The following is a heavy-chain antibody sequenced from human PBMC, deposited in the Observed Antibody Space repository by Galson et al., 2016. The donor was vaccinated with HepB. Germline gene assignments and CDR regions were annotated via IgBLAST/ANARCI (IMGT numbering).Heavy chain of an antibody. V-gene: IGHV4-59*01. CDR3: ATLSRGADRYFDH. D-gene: IGHD4-17*01. Sequence: ETLSLTCTVSGGSLGSYYWSWIRQSPGKGLEWIGYIYNSGSTEYNPSLKSRVTISIDLPNNQFSLRLNSVIAADTAVYYCATLSRGADRYFDHWGQGILVTVSA. CDR1: GGSLGSYY. CDR2: IYNSGST. J-gene: IGHJ4*02.